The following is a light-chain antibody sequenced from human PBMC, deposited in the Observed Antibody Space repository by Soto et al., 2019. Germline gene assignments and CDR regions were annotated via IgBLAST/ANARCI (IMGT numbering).Light chain of an antibody. CDR2: KAS. CDR3: QHYNSYSEA. J-gene: IGKJ1*01. Sequence: DVEMTQSHSTQSGSVGDRVTITCWASQTISSWLAWYQQKPGKAPKLLIYKASTLKSGVPSRFSGSGSGTEFTLTISSLQPDDFATYYCQHYNSYSEAFGQGTKVDI. CDR1: QTISSW. V-gene: IGKV1-5*03.